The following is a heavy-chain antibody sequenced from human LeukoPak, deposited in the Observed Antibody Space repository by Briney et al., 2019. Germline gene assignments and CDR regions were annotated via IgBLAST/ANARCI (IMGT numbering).Heavy chain of an antibody. CDR2: IKRDGSEK. Sequence: GGSLRLSCAASGFTFSSYWMSWVRQAPGEGQEWVANIKRDGSEKYYVDSVKGRFTISRDNAKNSLYLQMNSLRAEEAAVYYCARGYGDSIHFDYWGQGTLVTVSS. CDR3: ARGYGDSIHFDY. CDR1: GFTFSSYW. V-gene: IGHV3-7*04. D-gene: IGHD4-17*01. J-gene: IGHJ4*02.